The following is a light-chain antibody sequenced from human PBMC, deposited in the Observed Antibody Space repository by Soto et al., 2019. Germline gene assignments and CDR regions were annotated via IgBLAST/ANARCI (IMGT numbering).Light chain of an antibody. V-gene: IGLV1-44*01. CDR3: AAWDDSLSAWV. CDR1: SSNIGSRT. J-gene: IGLJ3*02. CDR2: SNN. Sequence: QSVLTQPPSASGTPGQRVPISCSGSSSNIGSRTVNWYQQLPGTAPKVLIYSNNQRPSGVPDRFSGSKSGTSASLAITGLQSEDEADYYCAAWDDSLSAWVFGGGTKLTVL.